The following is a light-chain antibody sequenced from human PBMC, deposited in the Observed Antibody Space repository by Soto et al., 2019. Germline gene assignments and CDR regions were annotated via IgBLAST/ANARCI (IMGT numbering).Light chain of an antibody. V-gene: IGKV1-12*01. CDR3: QQASISQLT. CDR1: QAISAW. CDR2: ATS. Sequence: DFQMTQSPSSVSASVGDRVTITCRASQAISAWLAWYQQKPGKAPKLLIYATSSLQAGVPSRFSGGGSGAEFTLTISSLQPDDFATYYCQQASISQLTFGGGTKVEIK. J-gene: IGKJ4*01.